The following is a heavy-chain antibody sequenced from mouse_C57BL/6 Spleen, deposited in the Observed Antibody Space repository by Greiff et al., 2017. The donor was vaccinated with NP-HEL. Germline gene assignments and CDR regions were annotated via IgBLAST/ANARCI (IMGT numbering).Heavy chain of an antibody. CDR3: ARNHYGSSYWFAY. J-gene: IGHJ3*01. CDR2: IWSGGST. D-gene: IGHD1-1*01. Sequence: VQLQESGPGLVQPSQSLSITCTVSGFSFTSYGVHWVRQSPGKGLEWLGVIWSGGSTDYNAAFISRLSISKDNSKSQVFFKMNSLQADDTAIYYCARNHYGSSYWFAYWGQGTLVTVSA. V-gene: IGHV2-2*01. CDR1: GFSFTSYG.